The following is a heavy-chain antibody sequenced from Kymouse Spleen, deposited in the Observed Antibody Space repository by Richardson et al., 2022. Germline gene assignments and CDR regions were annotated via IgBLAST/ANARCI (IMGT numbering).Heavy chain of an antibody. CDR3: ARAVAGGTDV. J-gene: IGHJ6*02. V-gene: IGHV4-34*01. Sequence: QVQLQQWGAGLLKPSETLSLTCAVYGGSFSGYYWSWIRQPPGKGLEWIGEINHSGSTNYNPSLKSRVTISVDTSKNQFSLKLSSVTAADTAVYYCARAVAGGTDVWGQGTTVTVSS. CDR2: INHSGST. CDR1: GGSFSGYY. D-gene: IGHD6-19*01.